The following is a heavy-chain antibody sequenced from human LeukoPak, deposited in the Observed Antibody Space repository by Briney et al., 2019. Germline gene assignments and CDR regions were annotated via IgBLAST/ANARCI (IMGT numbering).Heavy chain of an antibody. J-gene: IGHJ4*02. D-gene: IGHD5-18*01. Sequence: SETLSLTCAVSGYSISSGYYWGWIRQPPGKGLEWIGSIYHSGSTYYNPSLKSRVTISVDTSKNQFSLKLSSVTAADTAVYYCATPRHTAMDIFDYWGQGILVTVSS. CDR1: GYSISSGYY. CDR2: IYHSGST. V-gene: IGHV4-38-2*01. CDR3: ATPRHTAMDIFDY.